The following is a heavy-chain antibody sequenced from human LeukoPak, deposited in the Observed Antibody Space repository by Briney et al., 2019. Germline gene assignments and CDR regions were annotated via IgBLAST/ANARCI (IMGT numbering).Heavy chain of an antibody. J-gene: IGHJ3*02. Sequence: GASVKVSCKASGYTFTSYGISWVRQAPGQGLEWMGWISAYNGNTNYAQKLQGRVTMTTDTSTSTAYMELRSLRSDDTAVYYCARDRPYELLWFGELFRGDAFDIWGQGTMVTVSS. V-gene: IGHV1-18*01. D-gene: IGHD3-10*01. CDR3: ARDRPYELLWFGELFRGDAFDI. CDR1: GYTFTSYG. CDR2: ISAYNGNT.